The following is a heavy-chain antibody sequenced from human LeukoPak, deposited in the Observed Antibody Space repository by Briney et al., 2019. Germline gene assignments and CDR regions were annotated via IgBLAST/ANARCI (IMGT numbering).Heavy chain of an antibody. CDR1: GFTFSGYW. CDR2: INSDGSST. D-gene: IGHD6-19*01. CDR3: ARASQWLPLDY. Sequence: PGGSLRLSRAASGFTFSGYWMHWVRQAPGKGLVWVSRINSDGSSTTYADSVKGRFTISRDDAKNTLYLQMNSLRAEDTAVYYCARASQWLPLDYWGQGTLVTVSS. V-gene: IGHV3-74*01. J-gene: IGHJ4*02.